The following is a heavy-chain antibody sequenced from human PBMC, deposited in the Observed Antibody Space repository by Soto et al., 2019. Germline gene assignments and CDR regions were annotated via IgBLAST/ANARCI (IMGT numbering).Heavy chain of an antibody. D-gene: IGHD5-12*01. V-gene: IGHV4-39*01. CDR2: MYYSGST. Sequence: QLQLQESGPGLVKPSETLSLTCSVSGGSISGSGYYWGWVRPPPGEGLEWIGTMYYSGSTSYNPSLKSRVTIFVDTSKNQFSLNLRSVTAADTAIYYCARQGGLGSGYAIDFWGRGTLITVSS. CDR1: GGSISGSGYY. J-gene: IGHJ4*02. CDR3: ARQGGLGSGYAIDF.